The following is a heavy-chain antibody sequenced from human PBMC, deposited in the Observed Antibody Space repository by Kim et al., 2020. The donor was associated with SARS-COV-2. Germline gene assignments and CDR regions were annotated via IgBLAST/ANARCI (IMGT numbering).Heavy chain of an antibody. CDR2: IYYSGST. CDR1: GGSISSYY. J-gene: IGHJ3*02. CDR3: ARDEYRNDAFDI. V-gene: IGHV4-59*01. D-gene: IGHD6-6*01. Sequence: SETLSLTCTVSGGSISSYYWSWIRQPPGKGLEWIGYIYYSGSTNYNPSLKSRVTISVDTSKNQFSLTLSSVTAADTAVYYCARDEYRNDAFDIWGQGTMVTVSS.